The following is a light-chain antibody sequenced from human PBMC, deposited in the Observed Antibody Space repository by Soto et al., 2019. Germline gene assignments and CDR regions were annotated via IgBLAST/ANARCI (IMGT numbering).Light chain of an antibody. J-gene: IGKJ1*01. CDR3: QQYNSYS. CDR1: QSISNR. CDR2: DAS. V-gene: IGKV1-5*01. Sequence: DIQMTQSPSTLSASVRDRVTITCRASQSISNRLAWYQQKPGKAPKVLIYDASNLESGVPSRFSGGGSGTEFTLTISSLQPDDFATYYCQQYNSYSFGQGTKVDIK.